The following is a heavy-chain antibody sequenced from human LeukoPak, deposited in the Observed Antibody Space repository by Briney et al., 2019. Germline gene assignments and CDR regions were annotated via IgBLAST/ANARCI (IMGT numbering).Heavy chain of an antibody. V-gene: IGHV1-69*05. CDR3: ESKDIVVVPAAMRRHRDAFDI. CDR2: IIPIFWTA. D-gene: IGHD2-2*01. CDR1: GGTFSSYA. Sequence: SPLKISSKTSGGTFSSYAISCVRQGPGEGLLWRGGIIPIFWTAHSAQKFQGRVTITTDESTSTAYMELRSLRSEDTAVYYCESKDIVVVPAAMRRHRDAFDIWGQGTMVTVSS. J-gene: IGHJ3*02.